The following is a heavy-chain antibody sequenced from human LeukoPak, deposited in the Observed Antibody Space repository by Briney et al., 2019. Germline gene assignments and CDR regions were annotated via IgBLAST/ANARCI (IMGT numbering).Heavy chain of an antibody. Sequence: GGSLRLSCAASGFTVSSNYMSWARQAPGKGLEWVSVMYSGTNTYYADSVKGRFTISRDSSKNTLYLQMNSLRAEDTAVYYCARAGLDSSGQHPHDYWGQGALVTVSS. CDR2: MYSGTNT. CDR1: GFTVSSNY. CDR3: ARAGLDSSGQHPHDY. D-gene: IGHD3-22*01. V-gene: IGHV3-66*02. J-gene: IGHJ4*02.